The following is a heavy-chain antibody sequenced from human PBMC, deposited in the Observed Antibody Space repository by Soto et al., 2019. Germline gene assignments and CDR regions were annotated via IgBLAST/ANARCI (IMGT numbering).Heavy chain of an antibody. CDR2: IHYNGNT. CDR3: AREGNLGRWLQPLDF. V-gene: IGHV4-59*01. Sequence: SETLSLTCTVSGDSISAFSWGWGRQPPGKGLEWIGNIHYNGNTKYNPSLKSRVTMSVDTSKNQFSLKLISVTAADTAKYFCAREGNLGRWLQPLDFWGQGTLVTVSS. CDR1: GDSISAFS. J-gene: IGHJ4*02. D-gene: IGHD5-12*01.